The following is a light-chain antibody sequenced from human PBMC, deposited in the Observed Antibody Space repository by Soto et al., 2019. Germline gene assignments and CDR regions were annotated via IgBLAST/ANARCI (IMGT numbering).Light chain of an antibody. CDR2: DDG. J-gene: IGLJ3*02. CDR3: QMWDGSSDHWV. CDR1: NLGIYA. Sequence: SYELTQPPSVSVAPGQTAFMTCGGHNLGIYAVHWYQQKPGQAPFLVVHDDGDRPSGIPERFSGSSSGNTATLTITGVEAGDEADYDCQMWDGSSDHWVFGGGTKLTVL. V-gene: IGLV3-21*02.